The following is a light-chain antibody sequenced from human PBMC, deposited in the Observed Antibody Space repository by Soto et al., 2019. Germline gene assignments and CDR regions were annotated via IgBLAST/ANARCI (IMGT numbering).Light chain of an antibody. Sequence: DIQMAQSPSLLSASTGDRVTIICRMGQGISSYLAWYQQKPGKAPKLLIYAASTLQSGVPSRFSGSGSGTEFTLTISSLQPEDFATYYCQQLKSNLITFGQGTRLEIK. J-gene: IGKJ5*01. V-gene: IGKV1-9*01. CDR1: QGISSY. CDR2: AAS. CDR3: QQLKSNLIT.